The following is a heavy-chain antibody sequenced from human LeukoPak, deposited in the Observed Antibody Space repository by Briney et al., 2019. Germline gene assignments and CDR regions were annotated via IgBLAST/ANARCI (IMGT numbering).Heavy chain of an antibody. V-gene: IGHV3-48*03. J-gene: IGHJ4*02. Sequence: GGSLRLSCAASGFTFSSYEMNWVRQAPGKGLEWVSYISSSGSTIYYADSVKGRFTISRDNAKNSLYLQMNSLRAEDTAVYYCARGINDSIDYWGQGTLVTVSS. CDR3: ARGINDSIDY. CDR1: GFTFSSYE. CDR2: ISSSGSTI. D-gene: IGHD3-22*01.